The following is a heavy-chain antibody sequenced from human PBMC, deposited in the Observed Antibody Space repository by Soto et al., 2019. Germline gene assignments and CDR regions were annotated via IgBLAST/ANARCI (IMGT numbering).Heavy chain of an antibody. V-gene: IGHV6-1*01. CDR2: TYYRSKWYN. CDR1: GDSVSSNSAA. Sequence: PSQTLSLTCAISGDSVSSNSAAWNWIRQSPSRGLEWLGRTYYRSKWYNDYAVSVKSRITINPDTSKNQFSLQLNSVTPEDTAVYYCARDRADSSGWYSLYFDYWGQGTLVTVSS. D-gene: IGHD6-19*01. J-gene: IGHJ4*02. CDR3: ARDRADSSGWYSLYFDY.